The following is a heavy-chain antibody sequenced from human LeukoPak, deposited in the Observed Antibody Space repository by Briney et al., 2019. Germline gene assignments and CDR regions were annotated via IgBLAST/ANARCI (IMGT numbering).Heavy chain of an antibody. CDR1: GYIFTAYY. J-gene: IGHJ4*02. D-gene: IGHD5-18*01. V-gene: IGHV1-2*02. CDR2: INPNSGPT. CDR3: AKRQLRGYNFGYGSDY. Sequence: ASVRVSCKASGYIFTAYYIHWVRQAPGQGLEYIGWINPNSGPTNYAQKFQGRVTITRDTSISTVYLELRGLRSDDTAVYFCAKRQLRGYNFGYGSDYWGQGTLVTASP.